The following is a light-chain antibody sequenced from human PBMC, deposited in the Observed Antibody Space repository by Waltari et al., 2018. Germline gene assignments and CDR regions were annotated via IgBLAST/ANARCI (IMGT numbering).Light chain of an antibody. J-gene: IGKJ1*01. V-gene: IGKV1-12*01. CDR1: QGISSR. CDR3: QQVNSFPRT. CDR2: DAS. Sequence: DLQMTPSPSSVSASVGARVTRTCRPSQGISSRLAWYQQKPGKAPKLLIYDASSLHSGVPSRFSGSGSGTDFTLTIRSLQPEDFATYYCQQVNSFPRTFGQGTKVEVK.